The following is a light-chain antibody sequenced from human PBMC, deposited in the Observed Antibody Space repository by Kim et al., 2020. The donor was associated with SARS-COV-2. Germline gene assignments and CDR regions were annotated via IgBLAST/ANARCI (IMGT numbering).Light chain of an antibody. CDR3: SSYTSSSTLL. CDR2: DVS. J-gene: IGLJ2*01. V-gene: IGLV2-14*03. Sequence: GHAITISCTGTSSDVGDSDYVSWYQQHPGKAPKLMVFDVSYRPSGVSNRFSGSKSGNTASLTISGLQAEDEADYYCSSYTSSSTLLFGGGTQLTVL. CDR1: SSDVGDSDY.